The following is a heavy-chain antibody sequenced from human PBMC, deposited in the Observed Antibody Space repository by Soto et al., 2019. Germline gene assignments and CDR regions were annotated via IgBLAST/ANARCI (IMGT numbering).Heavy chain of an antibody. J-gene: IGHJ6*02. D-gene: IGHD4-17*01. Sequence: GASVKVSCKASGYTFTGYYMHWVRQAPGQGLEWMGWINPNSGGTNYAQKFQGWVTMTRDTSISTAYMELSRLRSDDTAVYYCARAPPYGGYGIVYYYYGMGVWGQGTTVTVSS. CDR2: INPNSGGT. CDR3: ARAPPYGGYGIVYYYYGMGV. CDR1: GYTFTGYY. V-gene: IGHV1-2*04.